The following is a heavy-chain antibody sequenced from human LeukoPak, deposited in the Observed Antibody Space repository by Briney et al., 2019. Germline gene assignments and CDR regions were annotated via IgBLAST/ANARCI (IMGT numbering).Heavy chain of an antibody. Sequence: SVKVSCKASGGTFSSYAISWVRQAPGQGLEWMGGIIPIFGTANYAQKFQGRVTITADESTSIAYMELSSLRSEDTAVYYCARMLGSIAARPLDLPTDAFDIWGQGTMVTVSS. CDR1: GGTFSSYA. CDR2: IIPIFGTA. D-gene: IGHD6-6*01. CDR3: ARMLGSIAARPLDLPTDAFDI. V-gene: IGHV1-69*01. J-gene: IGHJ3*02.